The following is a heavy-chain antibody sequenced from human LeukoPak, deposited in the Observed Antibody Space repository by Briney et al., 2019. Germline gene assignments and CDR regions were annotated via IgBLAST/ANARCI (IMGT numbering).Heavy chain of an antibody. V-gene: IGHV3-53*01. J-gene: IGHJ6*03. CDR3: ARWYDSSGYRSYYYYYMDV. D-gene: IGHD3-22*01. Sequence: GGCLRLSCAASGFTVSSNYMSWVRQAPGKGLEWVSVIYSVGSTYYADSVKGRFTTSRDNSKNTLYLQMNSLRAEDTAVYYCARWYDSSGYRSYYYYYMDVWGEGTTVTVSS. CDR1: GFTVSSNY. CDR2: IYSVGST.